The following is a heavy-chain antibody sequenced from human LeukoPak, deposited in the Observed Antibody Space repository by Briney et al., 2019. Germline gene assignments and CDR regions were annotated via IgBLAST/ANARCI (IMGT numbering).Heavy chain of an antibody. CDR2: MSSSGIS. V-gene: IGHV4-61*02. CDR3: AKGAGPPWFDP. J-gene: IGHJ5*02. CDR1: GDSISSGDYY. Sequence: SETLSLTCTVSGDSISSGDYYWSWIRQPAGKGLEWIGRMSSSGISTYSPSLKSRVTISIDTSRNQFSMNLNSVTAADTAVYYCAKGAGPPWFDPWGQGTLVTVSS. D-gene: IGHD6-19*01.